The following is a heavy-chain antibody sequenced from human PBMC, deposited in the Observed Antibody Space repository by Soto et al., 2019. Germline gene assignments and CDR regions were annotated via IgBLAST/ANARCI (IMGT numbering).Heavy chain of an antibody. CDR2: INHSGST. V-gene: IGHV4-34*01. CDR1: GGSFSGYY. J-gene: IGHJ4*02. CDR3: ARVWTTGYYFDY. D-gene: IGHD3-3*01. Sequence: SETLSLTCAVYGGSFSGYYWSWIRQPPGKGLEWIGEINHSGSTNYNPSLKSRVTISVDTSKNQFSLKLSSVTAADTAVYYCARVWTTGYYFDYWGQGTLVTVSS.